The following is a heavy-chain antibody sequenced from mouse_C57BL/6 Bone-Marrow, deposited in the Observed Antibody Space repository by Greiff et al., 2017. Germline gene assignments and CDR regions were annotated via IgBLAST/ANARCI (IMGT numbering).Heavy chain of an antibody. Sequence: VQLQQSGAELVKPGASVKLSCTASGFNINDYYMHWVKQRTEQGLEWIGRIDPEDGETNYDPKFKGKATITADPSYNTAYLQLSSLTSEDTAVYYWARITTVVATGFDYWGQGTTLTVSS. CDR2: IDPEDGET. CDR1: GFNINDYY. CDR3: ARITTVVATGFDY. V-gene: IGHV14-2*01. J-gene: IGHJ2*01. D-gene: IGHD1-1*01.